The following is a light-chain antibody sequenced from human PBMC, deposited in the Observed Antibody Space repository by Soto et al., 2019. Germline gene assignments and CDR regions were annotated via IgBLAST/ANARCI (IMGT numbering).Light chain of an antibody. CDR1: SYNIGAGYD. J-gene: IGLJ2*01. V-gene: IGLV1-40*01. CDR2: GNS. CDR3: QSSASSLSGTVV. Sequence: QSVLTQPPSVSGAPGQRVTISCTGSSYNIGAGYDVHWYQQLPGTAPKLLIYGNSNRPSGVPDRSSGSKSGTAASLAITGLQAEDEDDYYCQSSASSLSGTVVFGGGTKLTVL.